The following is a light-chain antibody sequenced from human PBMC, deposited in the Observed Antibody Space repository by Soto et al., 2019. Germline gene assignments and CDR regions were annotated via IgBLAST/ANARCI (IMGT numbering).Light chain of an antibody. Sequence: DIQMTQSPSTLSASVGDRVTITCRASQSISSWLAWYQQKPGKAPKVLIYKASSLESGVPSRFSGSGSGTEFTLTISSLQPDDFATDYCQQYNSHSGTFGQGTKVEIK. J-gene: IGKJ1*01. CDR1: QSISSW. CDR2: KAS. CDR3: QQYNSHSGT. V-gene: IGKV1-5*03.